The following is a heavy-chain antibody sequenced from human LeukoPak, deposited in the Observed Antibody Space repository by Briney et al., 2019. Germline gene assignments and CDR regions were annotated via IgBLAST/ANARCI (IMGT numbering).Heavy chain of an antibody. CDR1: GFTFSSYG. Sequence: PGGSLRLSCAASGFTFSSYGMHWVRQAPGKGLEWVAVIWYDGTNTYYADSVKGRFTISRDNSKNTLYLQMNSLRAEDTAVYYCAKVGRQWLEPLDYWGQGTLVIVSS. D-gene: IGHD6-19*01. CDR2: IWYDGTNT. J-gene: IGHJ4*02. CDR3: AKVGRQWLEPLDY. V-gene: IGHV3-33*06.